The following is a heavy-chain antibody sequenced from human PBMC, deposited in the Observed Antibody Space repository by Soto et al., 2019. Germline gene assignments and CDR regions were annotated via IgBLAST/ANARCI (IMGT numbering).Heavy chain of an antibody. CDR1: GFTFTSSA. CDR2: IVVGSGNT. CDR3: AAGIGTEGSDY. V-gene: IGHV1-58*01. D-gene: IGHD1-26*01. Sequence: QMQLVQSGPEVKKPGTSVKVSCKASGFTFTSSAVQWVRQARGQRLEWIGWIVVGSGNTNYAQKSQERVTITRDMSTSTAYMELSSLRSEDTAVYYCAAGIGTEGSDYWGQGTLVTVSS. J-gene: IGHJ4*02.